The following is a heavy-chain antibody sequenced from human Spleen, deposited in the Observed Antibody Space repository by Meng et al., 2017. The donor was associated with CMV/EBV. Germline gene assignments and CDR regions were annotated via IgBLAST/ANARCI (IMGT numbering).Heavy chain of an antibody. Sequence: GGSLRLSCAASGFTFSSYSMNWVRQAPGKGLEWVSSISSSSSYIYYADSVKGRFTISRDNAKNSLYLQMNSLRAEDTALYFCARGIVSTARGSQYFEYWGQGALVTVSS. V-gene: IGHV3-21*04. CDR2: ISSSSSYI. J-gene: IGHJ4*02. CDR3: ARGIVSTARGSQYFEY. CDR1: GFTFSSYS. D-gene: IGHD5/OR15-5a*01.